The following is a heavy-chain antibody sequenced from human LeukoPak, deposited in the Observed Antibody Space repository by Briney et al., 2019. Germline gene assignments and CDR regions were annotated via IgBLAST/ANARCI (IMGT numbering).Heavy chain of an antibody. CDR3: ARGQAVAGIVLDY. CDR2: INHSGST. CDR1: GGSISSSSYY. D-gene: IGHD6-19*01. J-gene: IGHJ4*02. V-gene: IGHV4-39*07. Sequence: SETLSLTCTVSGGSISSSSYYWSWIRQPPGKGLEWIGEINHSGSTNYNPSLKSRVTISVDTSKNQFSLKLSSVTAADTAVYYCARGQAVAGIVLDYWGQGTLVTVSS.